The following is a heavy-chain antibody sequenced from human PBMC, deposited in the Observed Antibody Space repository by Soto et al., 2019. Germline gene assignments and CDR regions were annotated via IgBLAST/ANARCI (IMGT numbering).Heavy chain of an antibody. D-gene: IGHD1-1*01. CDR3: ARATGTLRSRNCDY. Sequence: KSSETLSLTCAVEGGSLSGYSWSWIRQSPGKGLEWIGEINHFGSTSYNPSLKSRVTLLVDTSKRQFSLRLSSVTAADTAVYYCARATGTLRSRNCDYWGQGRLVTVSS. CDR1: GGSLSGYS. CDR2: INHFGST. V-gene: IGHV4-34*09. J-gene: IGHJ4*02.